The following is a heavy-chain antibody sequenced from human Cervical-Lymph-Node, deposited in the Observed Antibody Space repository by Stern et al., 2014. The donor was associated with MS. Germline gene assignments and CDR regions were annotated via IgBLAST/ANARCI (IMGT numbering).Heavy chain of an antibody. V-gene: IGHV1-69*01. CDR3: ARNGYNSRGLFDY. Sequence: VQLVESGAEVKKPGSSVKVSCKASGGTFSTCSLSWVRQAPGQGLEWMGGIIPLFGSANYAQKFQGRVRTTGNDSTRTGYMGWSSMRSEDTAVYYCARNGYNSRGLFDYWGQGTLVTVSS. CDR2: IIPLFGSA. J-gene: IGHJ4*02. D-gene: IGHD5-24*01. CDR1: GGTFSTCS.